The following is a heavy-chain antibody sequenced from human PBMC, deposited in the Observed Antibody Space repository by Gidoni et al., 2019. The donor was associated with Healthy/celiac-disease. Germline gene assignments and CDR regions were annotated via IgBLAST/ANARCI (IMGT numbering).Heavy chain of an antibody. CDR2: ISWNSGSI. V-gene: IGHV3-9*01. CDR3: AKGAMIVVVISPFDY. D-gene: IGHD3-22*01. J-gene: IGHJ4*02. Sequence: EVQLVESGGGLVQPGRSLRLSCAASGFTFDDYAMHWVRQAPGKGLAWVSGISWNSGSIGYADSVKGRFTISRDNAKNSLYLQMNSLRAEDTALYYCAKGAMIVVVISPFDYWGQGTLVTVSA. CDR1: GFTFDDYA.